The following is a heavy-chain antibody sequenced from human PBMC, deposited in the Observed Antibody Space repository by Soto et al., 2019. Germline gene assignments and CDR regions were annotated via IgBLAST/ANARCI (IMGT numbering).Heavy chain of an antibody. D-gene: IGHD3-22*01. J-gene: IGHJ4*02. CDR1: GFTFGDYA. V-gene: IGHV3-49*04. Sequence: PGGSLRLSCTASGFTFGDYAMSWVRQAPGKGLEWVGFIRSKAYGGTTEYAASVKGRFTISRDDSKSIAYLQMNSLETEDTAVYYCTREAGDSSGYYYFDYWGQGTLVTVSS. CDR3: TREAGDSSGYYYFDY. CDR2: IRSKAYGGTT.